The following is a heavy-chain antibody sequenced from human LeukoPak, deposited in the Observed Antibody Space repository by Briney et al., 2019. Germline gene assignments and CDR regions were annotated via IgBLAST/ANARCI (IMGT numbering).Heavy chain of an antibody. J-gene: IGHJ6*02. CDR3: ARQMVVAATKYYYYGMDV. CDR2: INPNSGGP. Sequence: ASVKVSCKTSGYSFTGYYIHWVRQAPGQGLEWMGRINPNSGGPNYGQKFQGTVTMTRDTSTSTVYMELSSLRSEDTAVYYCARQMVVAATKYYYYGMDVWGQGTTVTVSS. CDR1: GYSFTGYY. V-gene: IGHV1-2*06. D-gene: IGHD2-15*01.